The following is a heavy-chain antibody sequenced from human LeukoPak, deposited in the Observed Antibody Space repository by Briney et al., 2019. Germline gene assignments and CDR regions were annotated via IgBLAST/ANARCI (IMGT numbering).Heavy chain of an antibody. J-gene: IGHJ4*02. D-gene: IGHD7-27*01. CDR3: VSRAGSPWGPFDD. V-gene: IGHV3-23*01. Sequence: GGYLRLSCAASGFTFSDYAINWLRQAPGQGLEWVSSISRGGVITYYADSVKGRFTIPRDNPNNTLYLHMNGLRREDTAVYYCVSRAGSPWGPFDDWGQGTLVTVSS. CDR1: GFTFSDYA. CDR2: ISRGGVIT.